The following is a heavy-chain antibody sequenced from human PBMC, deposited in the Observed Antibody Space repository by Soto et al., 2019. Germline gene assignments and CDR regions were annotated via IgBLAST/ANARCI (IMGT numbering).Heavy chain of an antibody. Sequence: SETLSLTCAVYGGSFSGYYWIWIRQPPGKGLEWIGEINHSGSTNYNPSLKSRVTISVDTSKNQFSLKLSSVTAADTAVYYCARKRGYYYGMDVWGQGTTVTVSS. D-gene: IGHD3-10*01. CDR1: GGSFSGYY. CDR2: INHSGST. V-gene: IGHV4-34*01. J-gene: IGHJ6*02. CDR3: ARKRGYYYGMDV.